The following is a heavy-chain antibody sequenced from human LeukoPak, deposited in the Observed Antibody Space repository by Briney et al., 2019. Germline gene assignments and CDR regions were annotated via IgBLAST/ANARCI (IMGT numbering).Heavy chain of an antibody. J-gene: IGHJ4*02. D-gene: IGHD1-26*01. V-gene: IGHV3-48*04. CDR3: VRGSYFFDY. Sequence: GGSLRLSCAASGFTFSSYSMNWVRQAPGKGLEWLSYISSSSSTIYYADSVKGRFTISRDNAKNSLYLQMNSLRAEDTAVYYCVRGSYFFDYWGQGTLVTVSS. CDR1: GFTFSSYS. CDR2: ISSSSSTI.